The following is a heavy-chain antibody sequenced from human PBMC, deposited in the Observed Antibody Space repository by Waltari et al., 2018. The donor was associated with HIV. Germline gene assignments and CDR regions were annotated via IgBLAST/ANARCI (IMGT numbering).Heavy chain of an antibody. D-gene: IGHD6-19*01. CDR3: ARDRYSTGWFPY. CDR1: GFTLSGNW. CDR2: IGFDGSTT. Sequence: EVQLVESGGGLVQPGGSLRLSCAASGFTLSGNWMHWVRQVPGKGLEWVSRIGFDGSTTYADSVKGRFTISRDNAKNTIYLQMNSLRAEDAAVYYCARDRYSTGWFPYWGQGTLVTVSS. J-gene: IGHJ4*02. V-gene: IGHV3-74*01.